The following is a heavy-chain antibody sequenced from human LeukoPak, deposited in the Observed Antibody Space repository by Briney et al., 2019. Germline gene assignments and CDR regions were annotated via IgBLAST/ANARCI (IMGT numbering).Heavy chain of an antibody. D-gene: IGHD3-22*01. Sequence: ASVKVSCKAPGYTFTSYDISWVRQAPGQGLEWMGWISAYNGNTNYAQKLQGRVTMTTDTSTSPAYMELRSLRSDDTAVYYCARVNSGMIVVGYDYWGQGTLVTVSS. CDR3: ARVNSGMIVVGYDY. CDR1: GYTFTSYD. J-gene: IGHJ4*02. V-gene: IGHV1-18*01. CDR2: ISAYNGNT.